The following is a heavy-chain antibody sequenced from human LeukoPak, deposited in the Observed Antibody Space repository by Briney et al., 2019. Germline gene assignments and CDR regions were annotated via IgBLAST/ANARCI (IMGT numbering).Heavy chain of an antibody. CDR3: ARIGAPYCSSTSCYHRDYYYYYYMDV. CDR1: GFTFSSYS. CDR2: ISSSSSTI. V-gene: IGHV3-48*01. D-gene: IGHD2-2*01. Sequence: QPGGSLRLSCAASGFTFSSYSMNWVRQAPGKGLEWVSYISSSSSTIYYADSVKGRFTISRDNAKNSLYLQMNSLRAEDTAVYYCARIGAPYCSSTSCYHRDYYYYYYMDVWGKGTTVTVS. J-gene: IGHJ6*03.